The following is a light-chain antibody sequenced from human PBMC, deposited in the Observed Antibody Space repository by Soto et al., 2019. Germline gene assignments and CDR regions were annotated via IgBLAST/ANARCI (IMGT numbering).Light chain of an antibody. V-gene: IGLV2-14*01. CDR2: EVS. Sequence: ALTQPASVSGSPGQSITISCTGASSDVGGYNYVSWYQQNPGKAPKLMIYEVSNRPSGVSNRFSGSKSGNMASLTISGLQAEDEADYYCSSYTINRTYVFGTGTKVTVL. CDR3: SSYTINRTYV. CDR1: SSDVGGYNY. J-gene: IGLJ1*01.